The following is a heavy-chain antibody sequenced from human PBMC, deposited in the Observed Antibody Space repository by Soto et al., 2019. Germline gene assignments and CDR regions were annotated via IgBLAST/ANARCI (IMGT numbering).Heavy chain of an antibody. CDR2: INESGST. D-gene: IGHD1-1*01. Sequence: QVQLQQWGAGLVKPSETLSLSCAVYGQSFSGHSWAWIRQPPGKGLEWIGAINESGSTYYNPSLKSRVTISTDTSKNQFSLKLSSVSAADTAAYFCARGSGIVALPGELEDVNYDYWGQGTRVNVSS. V-gene: IGHV4-34*01. J-gene: IGHJ4*02. CDR3: ARGSGIVALPGELEDVNYDY. CDR1: GQSFSGHS.